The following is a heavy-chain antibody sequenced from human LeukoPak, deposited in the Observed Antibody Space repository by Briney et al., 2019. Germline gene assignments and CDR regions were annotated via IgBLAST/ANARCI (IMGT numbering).Heavy chain of an antibody. CDR2: INSAGTI. CDR3: AGWSASAKWY. CDR1: GFTVSGNY. Sequence: PGGSLRLSCAASGFTVSGNYMSWVRQAPGKGLEWVSVINSAGTIYYADSVKGRFSISRDNSKNTLYLQMNTLRAEDTAVYYCAGWSASAKWYWGQGTLVTVSS. D-gene: IGHD3-3*01. V-gene: IGHV3-66*01. J-gene: IGHJ4*02.